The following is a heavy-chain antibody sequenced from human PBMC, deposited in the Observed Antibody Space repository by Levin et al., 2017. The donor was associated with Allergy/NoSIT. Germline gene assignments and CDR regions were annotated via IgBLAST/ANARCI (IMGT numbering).Heavy chain of an antibody. V-gene: IGHV3-74*01. CDR2: INSDGSST. Sequence: GESLKISCAASGFTFSTYWMHWVRQAPGKGLVWVSRINSDGSSTSYADSVKGRFTISRDNAKNTLYLQMNSLTAEDTAVYYCTRETSTDYDAFDIWGQGTMVTVSS. CDR3: TRETSTDYDAFDI. J-gene: IGHJ3*02. CDR1: GFTFSTYW. D-gene: IGHD2/OR15-2a*01.